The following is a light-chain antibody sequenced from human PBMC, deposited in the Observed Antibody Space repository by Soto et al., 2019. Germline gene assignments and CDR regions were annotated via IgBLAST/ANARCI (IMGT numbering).Light chain of an antibody. Sequence: QSALTQPASVSGSPGQSITISCTGTSSDIGSYNRVYWYQQHPGKAPKLMIYEDTQRPSRVSNRFSGSKSGNTASLTITGLQAEDEADYYCCSYAGPTIFVVFGGGTKLTV. CDR1: SSDIGSYNR. J-gene: IGLJ2*01. V-gene: IGLV2-23*02. CDR2: EDT. CDR3: CSYAGPTIFVV.